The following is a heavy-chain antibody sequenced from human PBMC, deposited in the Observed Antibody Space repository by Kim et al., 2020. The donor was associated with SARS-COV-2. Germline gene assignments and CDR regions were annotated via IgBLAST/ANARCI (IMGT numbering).Heavy chain of an antibody. D-gene: IGHD3-22*01. CDR1: GFTFSSYG. Sequence: GGSLRLSCAASGFTFSSYGMHWVRQAPGKGLEWVAVISYDGSNKYYADSVKGRFTISRDNSKNTLYLQMNSLRAEDTAVYYCAKDLSGYYSLDAFDIWGQGTMVTVSS. J-gene: IGHJ3*02. CDR2: ISYDGSNK. CDR3: AKDLSGYYSLDAFDI. V-gene: IGHV3-30*18.